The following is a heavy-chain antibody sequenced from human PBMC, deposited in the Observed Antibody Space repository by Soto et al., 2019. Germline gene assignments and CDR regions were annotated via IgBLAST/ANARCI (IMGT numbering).Heavy chain of an antibody. CDR3: ASLPEPEEAYADYGDYVWFDP. J-gene: IGHJ5*02. Sequence: ASVKVSCKASGGTFSSYTISWVRQAPGQGLEWMGRIIPILGIANYAQKFQGRVTITADKSTSTAYMELSSLRSEDTAVYYCASLPEPEEAYADYGDYVWFDPWGQGTLVTVSS. CDR1: GGTFSSYT. D-gene: IGHD4-17*01. V-gene: IGHV1-69*02. CDR2: IIPILGIA.